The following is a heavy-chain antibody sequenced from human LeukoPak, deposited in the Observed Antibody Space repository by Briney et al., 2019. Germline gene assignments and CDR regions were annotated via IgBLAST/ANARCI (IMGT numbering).Heavy chain of an antibody. CDR2: IYYSGNT. CDR3: ARSISGSCDYFFNY. J-gene: IGHJ4*02. V-gene: IGHV4-59*01. Sequence: SETLSLTGTVSGGSISSYYWSWIRQPPGKGLEWIGYIYYSGNTNYNPSHKSRVTISVNTSRSQFSLNLSCVTAADTAVYYCARSISGSCDYFFNYWGQGAVVTVSS. D-gene: IGHD3-22*01. CDR1: GGSISSYY.